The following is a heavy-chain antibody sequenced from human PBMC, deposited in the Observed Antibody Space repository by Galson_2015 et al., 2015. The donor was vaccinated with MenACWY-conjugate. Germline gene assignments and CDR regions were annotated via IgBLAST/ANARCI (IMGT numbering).Heavy chain of an antibody. J-gene: IGHJ4*02. CDR2: IYYSGRT. Sequence: LSLTCTVSGGSISSSSYYWGWIRQPPGQGLERIGSIYYSGRTYYNPSLKSRVTISVDTSKNQFSLKLSSVTAADTAVYYSARYPDERCLQSRYCDFWGQGTLVTVSS. CDR3: ARYPDERCLQSRYCDF. D-gene: IGHD5-24*01. V-gene: IGHV4-39*01. CDR1: GGSISSSSYY.